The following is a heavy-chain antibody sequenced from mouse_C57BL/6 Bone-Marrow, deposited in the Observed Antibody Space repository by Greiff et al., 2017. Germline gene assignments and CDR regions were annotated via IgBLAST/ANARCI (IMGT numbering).Heavy chain of an antibody. V-gene: IGHV1-19*01. CDR1: GYTFTDYY. CDR2: INPYNGGT. Sequence: EVQLQQSGPVLVKPGASVKMSCKASGYTFTDYYMNWVKQSHGKSLEWIGVINPYNGGTSYNQKFKGKATLTVDKSSSTAYMELNSLTSEDSAVXCCARFITTVVATDWYYDVWGTGTTVTVSS. CDR3: ARFITTVVATDWYYDV. J-gene: IGHJ1*03. D-gene: IGHD1-1*01.